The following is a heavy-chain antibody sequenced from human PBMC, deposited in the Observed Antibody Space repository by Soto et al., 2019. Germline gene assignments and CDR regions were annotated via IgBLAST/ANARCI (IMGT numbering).Heavy chain of an antibody. J-gene: IGHJ3*02. CDR2: IIPIFGTA. D-gene: IGHD5-12*01. CDR1: GVTFSSYA. CDR3: ARDPSFRDATIPGDLDDAFDI. Sequence: SVKVSCKASGVTFSSYAISWVRQAPGQGLEWMGGIIPIFGTANYAQKFQGRVTITADESTSTAYMELSSLRSEDTAVYYCARDPSFRDATIPGDLDDAFDIWGQGTMVTVSS. V-gene: IGHV1-69*13.